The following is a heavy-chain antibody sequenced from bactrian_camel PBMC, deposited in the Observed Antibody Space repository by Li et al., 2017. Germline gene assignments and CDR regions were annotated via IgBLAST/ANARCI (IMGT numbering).Heavy chain of an antibody. CDR3: STDASGSSWFAYEYNN. CDR1: GFAFSNYW. CDR2: IYNGGSST. V-gene: IGHV3S1*01. Sequence: VQLVESGGGLMQPGGSLRLSCAASGFAFSNYWMYWVRQAPGKGLEWVSRIYNGGSSTYYADSVKGRFTISRDNAKNTLYLQMTSLKSEDTALYYCSTDASGSSWFAYEYNNWGQGTQVTVS. D-gene: IGHD6*01. J-gene: IGHJ4*01.